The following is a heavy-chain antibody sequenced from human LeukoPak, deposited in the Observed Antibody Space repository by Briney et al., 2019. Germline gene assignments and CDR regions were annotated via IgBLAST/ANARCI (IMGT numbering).Heavy chain of an antibody. CDR2: IQNTGST. Sequence: SETLSLTCTVSGGSISSYYWSWIRQPPGKGLEWIGYIQNTGSTNYNPSLKSRVSISKDTSKNQFSLKLRSVTAADTAVYYCARHGSGWSFDYWGQGTLVTVSS. V-gene: IGHV4-59*01. CDR1: GGSISSYY. D-gene: IGHD6-19*01. CDR3: ARHGSGWSFDY. J-gene: IGHJ4*02.